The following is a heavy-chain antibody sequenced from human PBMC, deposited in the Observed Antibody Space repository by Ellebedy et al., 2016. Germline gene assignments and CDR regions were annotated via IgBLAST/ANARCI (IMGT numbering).Heavy chain of an antibody. CDR1: GFTFSSYW. CDR3: VKRAGYSYGYGSADY. CDR2: INPDGSST. Sequence: GESLKISXVASGFTFSSYWMHWVRQAPGKGLMWISRINPDGSSTNNADSVKGRFTITRDDSRNTLYLQMSSLRAEDTAVYYCVKRAGYSYGYGSADYWGQGTLVTVSS. J-gene: IGHJ4*02. D-gene: IGHD5-18*01. V-gene: IGHV3-74*01.